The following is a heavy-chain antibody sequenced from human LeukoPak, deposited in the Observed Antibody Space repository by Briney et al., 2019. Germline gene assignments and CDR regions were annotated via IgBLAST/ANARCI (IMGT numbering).Heavy chain of an antibody. CDR2: IYYSGST. D-gene: IGHD1-26*01. V-gene: IGHV4-59*01. CDR1: GGSISSYY. J-gene: IGHJ4*02. Sequence: SETLSLTCTVSGGSISSYYWSWIRQPPGKGLEWIGYIYYSGSTNYNPSLKSRVTISVDTSKNQFSLKLSSVTAADTAVYYCARALGGSYPQPLIWGQGTLVTVSS. CDR3: ARALGGSYPQPLI.